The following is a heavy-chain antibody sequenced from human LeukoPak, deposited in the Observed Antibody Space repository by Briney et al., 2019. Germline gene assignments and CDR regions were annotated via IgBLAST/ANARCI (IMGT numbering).Heavy chain of an antibody. CDR1: GFTFSSYS. J-gene: IGHJ4*02. CDR2: ISSSSSYI. CDR3: ARGWSGSWGYFDY. Sequence: GGSLRLSCAASGFTFSSYSMNWVRQAPGKGLEWVSSISSSSSYIYYADSVKGRFTISRDNSKNTLYLQMNSLRAEDTAVYYCARGWSGSWGYFDYWGQGTLVTVSS. V-gene: IGHV3-21*01. D-gene: IGHD1-26*01.